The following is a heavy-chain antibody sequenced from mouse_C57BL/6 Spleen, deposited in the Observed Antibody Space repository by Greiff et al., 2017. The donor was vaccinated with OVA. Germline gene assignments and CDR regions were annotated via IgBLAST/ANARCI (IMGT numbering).Heavy chain of an antibody. V-gene: IGHV1-64*01. CDR3: ARYDYDYYAMDY. CDR2: IHPNSGST. J-gene: IGHJ4*01. Sequence: QVQLQQPGAELVKPGASVKLSCKASGYTFTSYWMHWVKQRPGQGLEWIGMIHPNSGSTNYNEKFKSKATLTVDKSSSTAYMQLSSLTSEDSAVYYCARYDYDYYAMDYWGQGTSVTVSS. D-gene: IGHD2-4*01. CDR1: GYTFTSYW.